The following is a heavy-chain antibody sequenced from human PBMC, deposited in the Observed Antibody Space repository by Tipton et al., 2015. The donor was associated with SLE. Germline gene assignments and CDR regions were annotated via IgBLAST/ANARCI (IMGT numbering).Heavy chain of an antibody. D-gene: IGHD6-19*01. V-gene: IGHV4-61*02. J-gene: IGHJ3*02. CDR3: ARRGWVDAFDI. CDR1: GGSMSSGNYY. Sequence: TLSLTCTVSGGSMSSGNYYWSWIRQPAGKGLEWIGRLYASGSTNYNPSLKSRVTMSVDTSRKQFSLKLTSVTAADTAVYYCARRGWVDAFDIWGQGTMVIVSS. CDR2: LYASGST.